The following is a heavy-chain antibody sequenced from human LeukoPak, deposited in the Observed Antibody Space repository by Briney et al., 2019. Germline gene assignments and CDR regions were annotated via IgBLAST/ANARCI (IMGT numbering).Heavy chain of an antibody. CDR1: GGTFSSYA. D-gene: IGHD1-7*01. V-gene: IGHV1-69*05. J-gene: IGHJ5*02. Sequence: GASVKVSCKASGGTFSSYAISWVRQAPGQGLEWMGGIIPIFGTANYAQKFQGRVTMTRNTSISTAYMELSSLRSEDTAVYYCARGNYATLGTWFDPWGQGTLVTVSS. CDR2: IIPIFGTA. CDR3: ARGNYATLGTWFDP.